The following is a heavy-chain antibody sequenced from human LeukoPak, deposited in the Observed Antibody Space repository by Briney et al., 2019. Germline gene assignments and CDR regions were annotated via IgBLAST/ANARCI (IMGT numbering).Heavy chain of an antibody. Sequence: GGSLRLSCAASGFTFSTSAIHWVRQAPGKGLEWVAVIWYDGSNEYYVDSVKGRFTISRDNPKNTLYLQMNSLRAEDTAVYYCAKDTGTSSLSNWFDSWGQGTLVTVSS. CDR2: IWYDGSNE. J-gene: IGHJ5*01. V-gene: IGHV3-33*06. CDR3: AKDTGTSSLSNWFDS. D-gene: IGHD2/OR15-2a*01. CDR1: GFTFSTSA.